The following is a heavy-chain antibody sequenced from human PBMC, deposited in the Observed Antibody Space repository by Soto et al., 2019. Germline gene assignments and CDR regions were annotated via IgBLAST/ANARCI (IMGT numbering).Heavy chain of an antibody. J-gene: IGHJ5*02. CDR1: GYSFTSYW. V-gene: IGHV5-10-1*01. Sequence: GESLKISCKGAGYSFTSYWISWVRQMPGKGLEWMGRIDPSDSYTNYSPSFQGHVTISADKSISTAYLQWSSLKASDTAVYYCARHLPHPGWFDPWGQGTLGTVSS. CDR3: ARHLPHPGWFDP. CDR2: IDPSDSYT.